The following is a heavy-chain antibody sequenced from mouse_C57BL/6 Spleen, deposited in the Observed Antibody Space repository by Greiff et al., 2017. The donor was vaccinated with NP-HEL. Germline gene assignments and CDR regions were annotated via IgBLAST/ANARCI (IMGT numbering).Heavy chain of an antibody. D-gene: IGHD4-1*01. Sequence: QVQLKQSGPELVKPGASVKISCKASGYAFSSSWMNWVKQRPGQGLEWIGRIYPGDGDTNYNGKFKGKATLTADKSSSTAYMQLSSLTSEDSAVYFCARGELGRFYWGQGTTLTVSS. CDR2: IYPGDGDT. V-gene: IGHV1-82*01. J-gene: IGHJ2*01. CDR1: GYAFSSSW. CDR3: ARGELGRFY.